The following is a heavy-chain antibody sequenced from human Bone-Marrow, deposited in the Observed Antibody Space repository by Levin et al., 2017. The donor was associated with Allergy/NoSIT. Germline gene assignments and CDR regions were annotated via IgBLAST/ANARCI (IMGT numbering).Heavy chain of an antibody. CDR3: ARSVRAVPGTEGAFDI. CDR1: GGSFSSYG. D-gene: IGHD6-19*01. CDR2: TIPMLGTA. J-gene: IGHJ3*02. Sequence: RASVKVSCKTFGGSFSSYGINWVRQAPGQGLEWMGGTIPMLGTAMYTQKFQGKVTITAEESTSTAYMELSSLRSEDTAIYYCARSVRAVPGTEGAFDIWGQGTMVNVSS. V-gene: IGHV1-69*13.